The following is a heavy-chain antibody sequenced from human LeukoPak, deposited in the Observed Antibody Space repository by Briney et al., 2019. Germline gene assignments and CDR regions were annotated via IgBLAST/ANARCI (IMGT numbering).Heavy chain of an antibody. CDR3: AKDHALTYYYGSGTYRRDHYFDF. V-gene: IGHV3-30*02. CDR2: IRFDGSNK. Sequence: GGSLRLSCAASGFTFSSYGMHWVRQAPGKGLEWVAFIRFDGSNKYYADSVKGRFTISRDNSKNTLYLQMNSLRVEDAAVYYCAKDHALTYYYGSGTYRRDHYFDFWGQGTLVTVSS. D-gene: IGHD3-10*01. CDR1: GFTFSSYG. J-gene: IGHJ4*02.